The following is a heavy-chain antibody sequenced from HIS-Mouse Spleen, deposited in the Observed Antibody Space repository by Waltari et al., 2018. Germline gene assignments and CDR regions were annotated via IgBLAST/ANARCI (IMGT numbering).Heavy chain of an antibody. V-gene: IGHV1-69*01. J-gene: IGHJ3*02. CDR2: FNPNFGTA. CDR1: GGTFSSYA. CDR3: ASFLVPESDAFDI. Sequence: QVQLVQSGAEVKKPGSSVKVSCKASGGTFSSYAISWVRQAPGQGLEWKGGFNPNFGTANYAQKFQGRVTITADESTSTAYMELSSLRSEDTAVYYCASFLVPESDAFDIWGQGTMVTVSS.